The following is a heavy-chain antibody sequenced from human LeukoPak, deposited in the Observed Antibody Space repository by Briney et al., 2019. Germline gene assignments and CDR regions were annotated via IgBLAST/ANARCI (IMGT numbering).Heavy chain of an antibody. CDR2: ISAYNGNT. CDR3: AGGKDTMSDAFDI. J-gene: IGHJ3*02. CDR1: GYTFTSYG. V-gene: IGHV1-18*01. D-gene: IGHD3-22*01. Sequence: ASVKVSCKASGYTFTSYGISWVRQAPGQGLEWMGWISAYNGNTNYAQKLQGRVTMTTDTSTSTAYMELSSLRSEDTAVYYCAGGKDTMSDAFDIWGQGTMVTVSS.